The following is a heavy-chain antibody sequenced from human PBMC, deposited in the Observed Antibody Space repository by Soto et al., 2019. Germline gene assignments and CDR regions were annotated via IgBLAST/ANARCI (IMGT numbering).Heavy chain of an antibody. V-gene: IGHV3-23*01. J-gene: IGHJ5*02. Sequence: EVQLLESGGGLVQPGGSLRLSCAASGFTFSSYAMSWVRQAPGKGLEWVSAISGSGGSTYYADSVTGRFTISRDNSKKRLYRQMNSLRAEDTAVYYCAKAHIAAAYSLVNWFDPWGQGTLVTVSS. CDR1: GFTFSSYA. D-gene: IGHD6-13*01. CDR3: AKAHIAAAYSLVNWFDP. CDR2: ISGSGGST.